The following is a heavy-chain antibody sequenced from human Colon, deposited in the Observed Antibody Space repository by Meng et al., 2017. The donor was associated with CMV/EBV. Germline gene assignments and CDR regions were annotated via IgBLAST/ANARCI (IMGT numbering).Heavy chain of an antibody. CDR2: IIPILGVT. V-gene: IGHV1-69*10. D-gene: IGHD3-10*02. CDR1: GSDFNHYR. Sequence: SGSDFNHYRMSWVRRAPGQGLEWLGGIIPILGVTHTAQKFQDRLTLTADKSTSTAYMELRSLDSEDTAMYYCARGRDCINGLCYFDHWGQGTLVTVSS. J-gene: IGHJ4*02. CDR3: ARGRDCINGLCYFDH.